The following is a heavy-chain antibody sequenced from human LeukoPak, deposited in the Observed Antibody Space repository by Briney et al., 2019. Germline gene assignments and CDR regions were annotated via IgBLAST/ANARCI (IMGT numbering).Heavy chain of an antibody. D-gene: IGHD3-22*01. CDR3: AGDPRRYYYDSSGYPDY. CDR2: ISYDGSNK. J-gene: IGHJ4*02. V-gene: IGHV3-30-3*01. Sequence: GGSLRLSCAAPGFTFSSYAMHWVRQAPGKGLEWVAVISYDGSNKYYADSVKGRFTISRDNSKNTLYLQMNSLRAEDTAVYYCAGDPRRYYYDSSGYPDYWGQGTLVTVSS. CDR1: GFTFSSYA.